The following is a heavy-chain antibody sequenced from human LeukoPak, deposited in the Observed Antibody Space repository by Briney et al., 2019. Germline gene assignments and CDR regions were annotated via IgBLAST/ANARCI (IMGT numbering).Heavy chain of an antibody. CDR3: AKATNSYYYDYSCYYPYYYYYGMDV. D-gene: IGHD3-22*01. V-gene: IGHV3-23*01. CDR1: GFTFSSYA. Sequence: GGSLRLSCAASGFTFSSYAMSWVRQAPGKGLEWVSAISGSGGSTYYADSVKGRFTISRDNSKNTLYLQMNSLRAEDTAVYYCAKATNSYYYDYSCYYPYYYYYGMDVWGQGTTVTVSS. J-gene: IGHJ6*02. CDR2: ISGSGGST.